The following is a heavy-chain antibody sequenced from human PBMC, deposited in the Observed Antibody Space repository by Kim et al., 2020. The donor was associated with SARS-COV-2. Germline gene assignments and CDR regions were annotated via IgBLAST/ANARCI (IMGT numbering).Heavy chain of an antibody. D-gene: IGHD2-15*01. CDR3: ARTGSGRGNYFDY. J-gene: IGHJ4*02. Sequence: GGSLRLSCAASGFTFSSYEMNWVRQAPGKGLEWVSYISSSGNTKYYADSVKGRFTISRDNAKNSVYLQMNSLRAEDTAVYYCARTGSGRGNYFDYWGQGILVTVSS. V-gene: IGHV3-48*03. CDR2: ISSSGNTK. CDR1: GFTFSSYE.